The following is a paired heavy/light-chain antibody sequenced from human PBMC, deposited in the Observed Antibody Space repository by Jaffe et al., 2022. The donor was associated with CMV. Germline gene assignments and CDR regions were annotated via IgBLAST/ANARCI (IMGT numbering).Light chain of an antibody. CDR2: AAS. V-gene: IGKV1-12*01. CDR3: QQANSFAWT. Sequence: DIQMTQSPSSVSASVGDRVTITCRASRGISTWLAWYQQKPGRAPKLLIYAASSLQSGVPSRFSGTGSGTDFTLTISSLQPEDFATYYCQQANSFAWTFGQGTKVEIK. J-gene: IGKJ1*01. CDR1: RGISTW.
Heavy chain of an antibody. V-gene: IGHV3-21*06. Sequence: EVQLVESGGGLVKPGGSLRLSCIASGFSFSSYTMNWVRQAPGKGLEWVSSISSSNSYIYYADSVKGRFTISRDNAKNSLYLQMISLRAEDTAVYYCAGSDAAAGYWGQGTLVTVSS. CDR1: GFSFSSYT. CDR2: ISSSNSYI. D-gene: IGHD6-13*01. J-gene: IGHJ4*02. CDR3: AGSDAAAGY.